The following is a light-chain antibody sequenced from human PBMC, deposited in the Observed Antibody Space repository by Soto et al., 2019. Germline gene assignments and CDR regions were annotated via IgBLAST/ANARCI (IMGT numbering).Light chain of an antibody. CDR2: EVS. J-gene: IGLJ2*01. CDR1: SSDVGGYNY. CDR3: SSYTRTTLVV. V-gene: IGLV2-14*01. Sequence: QSALTQPASVSGSPGQSITISCTGSSSDVGGYNYVSWYQQHPGKAPKLMIYEVSNRPSGVSNRCSGSKSGNTASLTISGLQAEYEADYYCSSYTRTTLVVFGGGTKVTVL.